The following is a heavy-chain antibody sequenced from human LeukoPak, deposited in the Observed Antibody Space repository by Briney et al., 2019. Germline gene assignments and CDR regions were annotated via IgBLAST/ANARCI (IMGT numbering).Heavy chain of an antibody. CDR3: ARVGSDDYYMDV. Sequence: SETLSLTCTVSSASISGYHWSWIRQPPGKGLEWIGYIYYRGNTKYNPSLKSRVTISVDTSKNQFSLKLSSVTAADTAVYYCARVGSDDYYMDVWGKGTTVTVSS. CDR1: SASISGYH. CDR2: IYYRGNT. D-gene: IGHD6-25*01. J-gene: IGHJ6*03. V-gene: IGHV4-59*01.